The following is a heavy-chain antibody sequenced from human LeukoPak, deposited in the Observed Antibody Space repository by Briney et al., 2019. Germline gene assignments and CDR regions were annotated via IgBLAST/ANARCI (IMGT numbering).Heavy chain of an antibody. CDR1: GFTFSSYE. J-gene: IGHJ4*02. CDR3: AREDGYNSIDY. D-gene: IGHD5-24*01. Sequence: GGSLRLSCAASGFTFSSYEMNWVRQAPGKGLEWVSYISSSGSTIYYADSVKGRFTISRDNAKNSLYLQMNSLRAEDTAVYYCAREDGYNSIDYWGQGTLVTVSS. V-gene: IGHV3-48*03. CDR2: ISSSGSTI.